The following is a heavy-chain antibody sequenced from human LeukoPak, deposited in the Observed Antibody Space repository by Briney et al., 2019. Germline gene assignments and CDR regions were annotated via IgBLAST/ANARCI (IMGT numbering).Heavy chain of an antibody. CDR2: IYSGGST. CDR3: AKDRDIVVVVAAQQDY. J-gene: IGHJ4*02. D-gene: IGHD2-15*01. CDR1: GFTVSSNY. V-gene: IGHV3-53*01. Sequence: GGSLRLSCAASGFTVSSNYMSWVRQAPGKGLEWVSVIYSGGSTYYADSVKGRFTISRDNSKNTLYLQMNSLRAEDTAVYYCAKDRDIVVVVAAQQDYWGQGTLVTVSS.